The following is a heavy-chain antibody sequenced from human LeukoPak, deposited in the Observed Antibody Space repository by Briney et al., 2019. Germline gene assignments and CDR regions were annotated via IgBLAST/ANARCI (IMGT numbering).Heavy chain of an antibody. CDR1: GGSISSYY. CDR2: VYYSGST. Sequence: SETLSLTCTVSGGSISSYYWSWIRQPPGKGLEWIGYVYYSGSTNYNPSLKSRVTISVDTSKNQFSLKMSSVTAADTAVYYCARARDGHINNWFDPWGQGTLVTVSS. V-gene: IGHV4-59*01. J-gene: IGHJ5*02. D-gene: IGHD5-24*01. CDR3: ARARDGHINNWFDP.